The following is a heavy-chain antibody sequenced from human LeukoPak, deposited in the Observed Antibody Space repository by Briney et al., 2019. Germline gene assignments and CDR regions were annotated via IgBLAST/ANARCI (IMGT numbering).Heavy chain of an antibody. CDR2: IYPSGST. Sequence: SQTLSLTCTVSGGSIGSGSYYWSWIRQPAGKGLEWIGRIYPSGSTNYNPSLKSRVTISVDTSKKQFSLKLSSVTAADTAVYYCAREAGSGSYFDYWGQGTLVTVSS. J-gene: IGHJ4*02. V-gene: IGHV4-61*02. CDR1: GGSIGSGSYY. CDR3: AREAGSGSYFDY. D-gene: IGHD1-26*01.